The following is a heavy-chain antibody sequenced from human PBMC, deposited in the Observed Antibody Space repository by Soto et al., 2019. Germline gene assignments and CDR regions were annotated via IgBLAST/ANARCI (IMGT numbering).Heavy chain of an antibody. D-gene: IGHD1-26*01. CDR1: GGSFSGYY. Sequence: QVQLQQWGAGLLKPSETLSLTCAVYGGSFSGYYWSWIRQPPGKGLEWIGEINHSGSTNYNPSLKSRVTISGDTSKNQFSLKLSSVTAADTAVYYCAIGCVGGGSYWGNYYYYGMDVWGQGTTVTVSS. V-gene: IGHV4-34*01. CDR3: AIGCVGGGSYWGNYYYYGMDV. CDR2: INHSGST. J-gene: IGHJ6*02.